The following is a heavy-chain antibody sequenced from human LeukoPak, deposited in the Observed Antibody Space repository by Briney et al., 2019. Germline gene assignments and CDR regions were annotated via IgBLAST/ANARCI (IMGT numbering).Heavy chain of an antibody. CDR2: IRQDGSEL. Sequence: GGSLRLSCPASGFTFSDYWMAWVRQAPGKGLEWVANIRQDGSELYYVDSVKGRFTISRDNAKRSLYLQMNSLRAEDTAVYYCARGGHGWFDPWGQGTLVTVSS. CDR3: ARGGHGWFDP. CDR1: GFTFSDYW. V-gene: IGHV3-7*05. J-gene: IGHJ5*02.